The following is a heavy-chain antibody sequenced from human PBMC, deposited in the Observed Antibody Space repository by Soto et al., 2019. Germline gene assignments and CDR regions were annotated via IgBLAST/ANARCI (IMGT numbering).Heavy chain of an antibody. V-gene: IGHV3-15*07. D-gene: IGHD2-15*01. CDR2: IKSKTDGGTT. Sequence: GGSLRLSCASSGFTFSNAWMNWVRQAPGKGLEWVGRIKSKTDGGTTGYAAPVKGRFTISRDDSKNTLYLQMDSLTTEDTAIYYCTADLPGHGGGFEFDYWGQGTLVTVSS. J-gene: IGHJ4*01. CDR1: GFTFSNAW. CDR3: TADLPGHGGGFEFDY.